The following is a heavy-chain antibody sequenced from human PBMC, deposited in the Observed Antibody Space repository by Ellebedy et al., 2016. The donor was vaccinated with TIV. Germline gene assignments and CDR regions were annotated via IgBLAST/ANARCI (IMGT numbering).Heavy chain of an antibody. CDR3: ARPARKNSSGWYGY. CDR1: GYTFTGYY. V-gene: IGHV1-2*04. J-gene: IGHJ4*02. CDR2: INPNSGGT. Sequence: AASVKVSCKASGYTFTGYYLRWVRQAPGQGLEWMGWINPNSGGTNYAQKFQGWVTMTRDTSISTAYMELSRLRSDDTAVYYCARPARKNSSGWYGYWGQGTLVTVSS. D-gene: IGHD6-19*01.